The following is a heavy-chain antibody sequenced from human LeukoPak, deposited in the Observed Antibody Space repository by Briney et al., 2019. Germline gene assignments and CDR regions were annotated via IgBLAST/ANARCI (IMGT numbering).Heavy chain of an antibody. CDR3: ARDTESALGAVAGTRGYDY. Sequence: PSETLSLTCTVSGGSISSYYWSWIRQPPGKGLEWIGYIYYSGSTNYNPSLTSRVTISVDTSKNQFSLKLSSVTAADTAVYYCARDTESALGAVAGTRGYDYWGQGTLVTVSS. D-gene: IGHD6-19*01. CDR1: GGSISSYY. V-gene: IGHV4-59*12. J-gene: IGHJ4*02. CDR2: IYYSGST.